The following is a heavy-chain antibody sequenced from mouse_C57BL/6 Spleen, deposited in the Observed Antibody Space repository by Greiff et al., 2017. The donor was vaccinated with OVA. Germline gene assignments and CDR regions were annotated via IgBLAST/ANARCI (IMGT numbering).Heavy chain of an antibody. D-gene: IGHD2-4*01. CDR2: INPSTGGT. CDR3: ARDYDYDRYAMDY. V-gene: IGHV1-42*01. Sequence: VQLQQSGPELVKPGASVKISCKASGYSFTGYYMNWVKQSPEKSLEWIGEINPSTGGTTYNQKFKAKATLTVDKSSSTAYMQLKSLTSEDSAVYYCARDYDYDRYAMDYWGQGTSVTVSS. CDR1: GYSFTGYY. J-gene: IGHJ4*01.